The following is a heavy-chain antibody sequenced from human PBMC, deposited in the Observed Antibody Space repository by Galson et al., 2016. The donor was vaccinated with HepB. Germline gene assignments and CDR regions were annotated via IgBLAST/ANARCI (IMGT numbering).Heavy chain of an antibody. V-gene: IGHV3-23*01. D-gene: IGHD3-3*01. CDR1: GFTFNRHA. CDR3: AKDPKNDFWSGFNWFDP. Sequence: SLRLSCAATGFTFNRHAMNWVRQAPGKGLEWVSGISGSGDNTDYTDSVKGRFTISRDNPKNTLYLQMNSLRVEDTAVYYCAKDPKNDFWSGFNWFDPWGQGTLVTISS. J-gene: IGHJ5*02. CDR2: ISGSGDNT.